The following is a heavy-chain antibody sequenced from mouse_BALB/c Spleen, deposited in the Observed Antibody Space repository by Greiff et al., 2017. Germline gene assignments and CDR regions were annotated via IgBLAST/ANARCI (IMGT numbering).Heavy chain of an antibody. J-gene: IGHJ4*01. CDR1: GFTFTDYY. V-gene: IGHV7-3*02. D-gene: IGHD2-4*01. CDR2: IRNKANGYTT. CDR3: ARVLYYDYDLYYAMDY. Sequence: EVMLVESGGGLVQPGGSLRLSCATSGFTFTDYYMSWVRQPPGKALEWLGFIRNKANGYTTEYSASVKGRFTISRDNSQSILYLQMNTLRAEDSATYYCARVLYYDYDLYYAMDYWGQGTSVTVSS.